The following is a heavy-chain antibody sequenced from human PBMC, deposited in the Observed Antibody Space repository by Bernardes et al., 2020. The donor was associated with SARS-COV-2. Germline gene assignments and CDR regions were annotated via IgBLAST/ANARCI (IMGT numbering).Heavy chain of an antibody. D-gene: IGHD2-2*01. CDR3: ARHVPVQCSSTSCSNNWFDT. Sequence: GESLKISCKGSGYSFLNYWITWVRQMPGKGLEWMGRIDPSDSYTDYSPSFQGHVTISVDKSISTAYLHWSSLKAADSAMYYCARHVPVQCSSTSCSNNWFDTWGQGTLVTVSS. V-gene: IGHV5-10-1*01. CDR1: GYSFLNYW. CDR2: IDPSDSYT. J-gene: IGHJ5*02.